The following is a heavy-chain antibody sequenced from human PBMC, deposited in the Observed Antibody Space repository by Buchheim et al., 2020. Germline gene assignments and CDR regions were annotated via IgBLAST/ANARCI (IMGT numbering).Heavy chain of an antibody. CDR1: GFTFSNYE. CDR2: ISSSSGTI. D-gene: IGHD6-13*01. V-gene: IGHV3-48*03. Sequence: EVQLVESGGGLVQPGGSLRLSCVASGFTFSNYEMIWVRQSPGKGLEWVSYISSSSGTIYYADSVKGRFPISRDNAKNSLYLQMNSLGVEDTAVYYCARGGSSWHFDYWGQGTL. J-gene: IGHJ4*02. CDR3: ARGGSSWHFDY.